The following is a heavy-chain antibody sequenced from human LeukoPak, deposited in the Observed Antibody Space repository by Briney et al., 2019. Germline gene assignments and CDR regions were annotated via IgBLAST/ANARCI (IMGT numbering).Heavy chain of an antibody. V-gene: IGHV3-23*01. J-gene: IGHJ3*02. D-gene: IGHD3-10*02. Sequence: GGSLRLSCAASGFTFSTFAMIWVRQAPGKGLEWVSAISGSGGSTYYADSVKGRFTISRDNSKNTLYLQMNSLRAEDTAVYYCAKDQVMGYVFAFDIWGQGTMVTVSS. CDR1: GFTFSTFA. CDR3: AKDQVMGYVFAFDI. CDR2: ISGSGGST.